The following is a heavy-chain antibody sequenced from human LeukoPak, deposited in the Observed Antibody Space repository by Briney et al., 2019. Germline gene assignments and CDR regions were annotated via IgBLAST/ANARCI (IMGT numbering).Heavy chain of an antibody. J-gene: IGHJ6*02. Sequence: ASVTVSCKASGGTFSSYAISWVRQAPGQGLEWMGGIIPIFGTANYAQKFQGRVTITADESTSTAYMELSSLRSEDTAVYYCARSFEYYDFWSGYYTGMYYGMDVWGQGTTVTVSS. CDR3: ARSFEYYDFWSGYYTGMYYGMDV. D-gene: IGHD3-3*01. CDR2: IIPIFGTA. V-gene: IGHV1-69*01. CDR1: GGTFSSYA.